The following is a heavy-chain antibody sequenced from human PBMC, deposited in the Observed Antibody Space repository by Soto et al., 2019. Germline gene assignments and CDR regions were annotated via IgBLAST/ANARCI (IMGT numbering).Heavy chain of an antibody. Sequence: SETLSLTCTVSGGSISSSSYYWGWIRQPPGKGLEWIGTIYYSGTTYYNPSLKSRVTISVDTSKNQFSLKLSSVTAADTAVYYCARNDFGVVNNWFDHWGQGTLVT. J-gene: IGHJ5*02. CDR3: ARNDFGVVNNWFDH. CDR1: GGSISSSSYY. V-gene: IGHV4-39*01. D-gene: IGHD3-3*01. CDR2: IYYSGTT.